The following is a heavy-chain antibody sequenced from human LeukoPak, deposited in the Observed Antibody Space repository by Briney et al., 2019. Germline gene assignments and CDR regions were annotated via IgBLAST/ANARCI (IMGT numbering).Heavy chain of an antibody. J-gene: IGHJ4*02. Sequence: GESLKISCKGSGYTFSSYWIGWVRQMPGKGLEWMGIIYPADSDTKYGPSFEGQVTISGDKSISTAYLQWSSLKASDTAMYYCARHEFSVSGSYYMAYWGRGTLVTVSS. CDR2: IYPADSDT. CDR1: GYTFSSYW. D-gene: IGHD3-10*01. V-gene: IGHV5-51*01. CDR3: ARHEFSVSGSYYMAY.